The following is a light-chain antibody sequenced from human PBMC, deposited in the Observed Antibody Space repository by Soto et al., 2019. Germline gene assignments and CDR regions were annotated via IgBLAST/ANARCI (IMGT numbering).Light chain of an antibody. Sequence: EIVMKQSPTTLSVSPGERATLSCGASQSVSSNLAWYQQKPGQAPRLLIYGASTRATGIPARFSGGGSGTEFTLTISSLQSEDFAVYYCQQYNNWPQTFGQGTKVDI. CDR1: QSVSSN. V-gene: IGKV3-15*01. CDR3: QQYNNWPQT. J-gene: IGKJ1*01. CDR2: GAS.